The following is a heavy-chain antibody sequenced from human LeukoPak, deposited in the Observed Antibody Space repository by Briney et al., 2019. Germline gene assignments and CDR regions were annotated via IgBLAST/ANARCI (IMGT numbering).Heavy chain of an antibody. J-gene: IGHJ4*02. V-gene: IGHV3-23*01. CDR2: ISGSGGSA. Sequence: GGSLRLSCAASGITFSIYAMTWVRQAPGKGLEWVSGISGSGGSADYAASVKGRFTISRDNSKNTLYLQMNSLRVEDTAAYYCAKDLNRPDWGQGTLVTVSS. CDR3: AKDLNRPD. CDR1: GITFSIYA.